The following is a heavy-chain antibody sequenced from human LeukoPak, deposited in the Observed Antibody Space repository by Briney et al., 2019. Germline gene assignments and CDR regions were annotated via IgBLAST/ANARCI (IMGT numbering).Heavy chain of an antibody. J-gene: IGHJ4*02. D-gene: IGHD3-10*01. CDR3: AIDQAGSGGYDY. CDR2: ISSSSSYI. V-gene: IGHV3-21*01. CDR1: GFTFSSYS. Sequence: GGSLRLSCAASGFTFSSYSMNWVRQAPGKGLEWVSSISSSSSYIYYADSVKGRFTISRDNAKNSLYLQMNSLRAEDTAVYYCAIDQAGSGGYDYWGQGTLVTVSS.